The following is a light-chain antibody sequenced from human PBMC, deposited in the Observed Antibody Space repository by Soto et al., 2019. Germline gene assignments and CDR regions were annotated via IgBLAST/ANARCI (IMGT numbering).Light chain of an antibody. CDR2: GAS. J-gene: IGKJ1*01. V-gene: IGKV3-20*01. Sequence: EIVLTQSPGTLSLSPGERATLSCRASQSVSSGFLAWYQQKVGQAPRLLIYGASSRATGIPDRFSGSGSGTDFTLTISRMEPEDFAVYYCQQYGSSGTFGQGTKVDIK. CDR3: QQYGSSGT. CDR1: QSVSSGF.